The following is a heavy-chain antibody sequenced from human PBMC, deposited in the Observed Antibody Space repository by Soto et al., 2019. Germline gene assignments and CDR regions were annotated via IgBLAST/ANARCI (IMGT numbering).Heavy chain of an antibody. J-gene: IGHJ4*02. CDR1: GGSISRFY. Sequence: KASETLSLTCTVSGGSISRFYWSWIRQSPGEGLEWIGYIYYTGSTDYNPSLQSRVTMSVDTSKNQFSLNLSSVTAADTAVYYCARDSRYNWNYGAFDYWGQGILVTVSS. V-gene: IGHV4-59*01. CDR2: IYYTGST. D-gene: IGHD1-7*01. CDR3: ARDSRYNWNYGAFDY.